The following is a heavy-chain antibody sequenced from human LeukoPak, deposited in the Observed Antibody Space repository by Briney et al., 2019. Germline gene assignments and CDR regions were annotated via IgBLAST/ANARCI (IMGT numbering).Heavy chain of an antibody. D-gene: IGHD3/OR15-3a*01. CDR1: GYTFTSYY. V-gene: IGHV1-46*01. CDR3: ARGYPMDWNYFDY. Sequence: ASVKVSCKASGYTFTSYYIHWVRQAPGQGLEWMGIINPSDGSTSSAQRFQGRVAMTRDTSTSTVYMELSSLRSEDTAVYYCARGYPMDWNYFDYWGQGMLVTVSS. CDR2: INPSDGST. J-gene: IGHJ4*02.